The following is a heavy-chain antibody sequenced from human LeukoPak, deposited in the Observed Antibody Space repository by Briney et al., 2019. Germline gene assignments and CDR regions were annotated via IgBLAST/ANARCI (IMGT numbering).Heavy chain of an antibody. CDR2: INPNSGGT. CDR1: GYTFTGYY. J-gene: IGHJ4*02. CDR3: ARDQTYYDFWSGYSSSYFDY. V-gene: IGHV1-2*02. D-gene: IGHD3-3*01. Sequence: ASVKVSCKASGYTFTGYYMHWVRQAPGQGLEWMGWINPNSGGTNYAQKFQGRVTMTRDTSISTAYMELSRLRSDDTAVYYCARDQTYYDFWSGYSSSYFDYWGQGTLVTVSS.